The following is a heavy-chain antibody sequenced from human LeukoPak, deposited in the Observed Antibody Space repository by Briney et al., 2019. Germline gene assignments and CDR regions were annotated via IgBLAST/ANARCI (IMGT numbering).Heavy chain of an antibody. CDR1: GFTFSSYG. Sequence: PGRSLRLSCAASGFTFSSYGMHWVRQAPGKGLEWVAVISYDGSNKYYADSVKGRFTISRDNSKNTLYLQMNSLRAEDTAVYYCGKEIFSPLHGMDVWGKGTTVTVSS. J-gene: IGHJ6*04. CDR3: GKEIFSPLHGMDV. V-gene: IGHV3-30*18. CDR2: ISYDGSNK. D-gene: IGHD2-15*01.